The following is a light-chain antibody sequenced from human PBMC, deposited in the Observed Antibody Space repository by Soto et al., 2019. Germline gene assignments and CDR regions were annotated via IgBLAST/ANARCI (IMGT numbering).Light chain of an antibody. CDR1: QSVSRY. CDR2: DAS. CDR3: QQRSDWPST. V-gene: IGKV3-11*01. J-gene: IGKJ4*01. Sequence: EIVLTQSPATLSLSPGERATLSCRASQSVSRYLAWYQQTPGQAPRLLIYDASNRATGIPARFSGSGSGTDFNLTISSLEPEDFAVYYCQQRSDWPSTLGGGTKVQ.